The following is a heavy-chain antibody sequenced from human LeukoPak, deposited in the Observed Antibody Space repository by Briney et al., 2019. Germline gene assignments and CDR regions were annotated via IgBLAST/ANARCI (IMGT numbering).Heavy chain of an antibody. Sequence: GGSLRLSCAASGFTFSSYAMSWVRQAPGKGLEWVSALSGSGGSTYYADSVKGRFTISRDNSKNTLYLQMNSLRAEDTAVYYCAKHGLLKDDFWSGYTPPHYFDYWGQGTLVTVSS. D-gene: IGHD3-3*01. CDR2: LSGSGGST. CDR1: GFTFSSYA. V-gene: IGHV3-23*01. J-gene: IGHJ4*02. CDR3: AKHGLLKDDFWSGYTPPHYFDY.